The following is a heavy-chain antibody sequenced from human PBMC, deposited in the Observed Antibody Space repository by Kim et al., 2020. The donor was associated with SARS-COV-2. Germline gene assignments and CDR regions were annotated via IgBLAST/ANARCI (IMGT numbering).Heavy chain of an antibody. Sequence: GSTSHEQKFQDRVTMTRDTSASKVYIELSSLRSEDTAVYYCARGRGSCSYWGQGTLVTVSS. CDR2: GST. V-gene: IGHV1-46*01. J-gene: IGHJ4*02. D-gene: IGHD2-15*01. CDR3: ARGRGSCSY.